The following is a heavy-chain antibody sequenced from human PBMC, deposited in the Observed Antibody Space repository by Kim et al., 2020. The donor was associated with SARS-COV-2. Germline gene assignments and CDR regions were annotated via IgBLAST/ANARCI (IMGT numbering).Heavy chain of an antibody. CDR3: TRDPDYFDTSAPV. D-gene: IGHD3-22*01. J-gene: IGHJ3*01. Sequence: GGSLRLSCAASGFTFSGFEMNWVRQAPGKGLEWLSYISSSGGIIYYADSVKGRFTISRDNAKNSLFLQMNSLRVEDTAVYYCTRDPDYFDTSAPVWGQGTTVTVSS. V-gene: IGHV3-48*03. CDR1: GFTFSGFE. CDR2: ISSSGGII.